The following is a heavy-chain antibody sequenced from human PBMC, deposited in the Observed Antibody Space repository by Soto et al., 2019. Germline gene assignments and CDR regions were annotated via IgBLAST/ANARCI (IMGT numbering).Heavy chain of an antibody. V-gene: IGHV3-7*05. Sequence: GGSLRLSCRASGFMFSYSWMSWVRQAPGKGLEWVASIKRDGSDKVYVDSVKGRFTISRDNAKNSLFLQMNTLRVEDTAVYFCAVDTQNRFDHWGQGTLVTVSS. CDR1: GFMFSYSW. J-gene: IGHJ4*02. CDR2: IKRDGSDK. CDR3: AVDTQNRFDH. D-gene: IGHD5-18*01.